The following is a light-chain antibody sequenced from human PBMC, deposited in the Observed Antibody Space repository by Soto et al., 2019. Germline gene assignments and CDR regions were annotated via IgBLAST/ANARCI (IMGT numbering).Light chain of an antibody. V-gene: IGLV1-44*01. Sequence: QSVLTQPPSASGTHGKRVTISCSGTSPNIGSNTVSWYQQVPGTAPKLLIYSNYQRPSGVPDRCSGSKSGTSASLAISGLQSEDEAAYYCAAWDDSLNGQVVFGGGTKVTVL. J-gene: IGLJ2*01. CDR2: SNY. CDR3: AAWDDSLNGQVV. CDR1: SPNIGSNT.